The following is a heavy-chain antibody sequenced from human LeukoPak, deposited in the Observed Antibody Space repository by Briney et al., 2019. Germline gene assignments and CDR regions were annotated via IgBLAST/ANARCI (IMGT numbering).Heavy chain of an antibody. V-gene: IGHV3-21*01. CDR3: ARELGAFDI. CDR1: GFTFSSYT. J-gene: IGHJ3*02. CDR2: ISSSSSYI. Sequence: PGGSLRLSCAASGFTFSSYTMNWVRQAPGKGLEWVSSISSSSSYIYYAHSLKGRFTISSVNDKNSLYLQMNSLRAEDTAVYYCARELGAFDIWGQGTMVTVSS.